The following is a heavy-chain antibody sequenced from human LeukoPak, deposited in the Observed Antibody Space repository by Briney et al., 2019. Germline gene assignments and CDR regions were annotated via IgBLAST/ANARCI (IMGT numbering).Heavy chain of an antibody. V-gene: IGHV1-46*01. J-gene: IGHJ4*02. Sequence: ASVKVSCKASAYTFTSYYMHWVRQAPGQGLEWMGIINPSGGSTFYTQKFQGRVTMTRDTSTSTVYMELSSLRSEDTAVYYCATGDHYGELLLHFDYWGQGTLVTVSS. CDR2: INPSGGST. CDR3: ATGDHYGELLLHFDY. D-gene: IGHD4-17*01. CDR1: AYTFTSYY.